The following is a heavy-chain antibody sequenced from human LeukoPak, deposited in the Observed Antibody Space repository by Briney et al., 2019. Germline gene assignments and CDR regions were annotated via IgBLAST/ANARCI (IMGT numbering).Heavy chain of an antibody. V-gene: IGHV3-20*04. Sequence: GGSLRLSCAASGFTFDDYGMTWVRQAPGKGLEWVSGFNWNGGSTGYADSVKGRFTISRDNAKNSLYLQMNSLRAEDTALYYCARRGYCSSTSCLYYYYYYMDVWGKGTSVTVSS. CDR1: GFTFDDYG. J-gene: IGHJ6*03. CDR2: FNWNGGST. D-gene: IGHD2-2*01. CDR3: ARRGYCSSTSCLYYYYYYMDV.